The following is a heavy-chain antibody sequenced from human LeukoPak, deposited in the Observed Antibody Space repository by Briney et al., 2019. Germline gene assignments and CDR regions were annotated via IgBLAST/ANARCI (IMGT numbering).Heavy chain of an antibody. D-gene: IGHD3-3*01. V-gene: IGHV3-7*03. Sequence: TGGSLRLSCAASGFTFSSYWMSWVRQAPGKGLEWVANIKQDGSEKYYVDSVKGRFTISRDNAKNSLYLQMNSLRAEDTAVYYCAKAGYYDFWSGYYIGRGYYYMDVWGKGTTVTVSS. J-gene: IGHJ6*03. CDR3: AKAGYYDFWSGYYIGRGYYYMDV. CDR1: GFTFSSYW. CDR2: IKQDGSEK.